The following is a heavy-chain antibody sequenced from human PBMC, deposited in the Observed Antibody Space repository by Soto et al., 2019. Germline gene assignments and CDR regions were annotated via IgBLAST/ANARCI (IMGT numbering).Heavy chain of an antibody. J-gene: IGHJ6*02. D-gene: IGHD5-18*01. CDR1: GFTFSSYG. CDR2: ISYDGSNK. CDR3: AKDSGYSGMDV. Sequence: GSLRLSCAASGFTFSSYGMHWVRQAPGKGLEWVAVISYDGSNKYYADSVKGRFTISRVNSKNTLYLQMNSLRAEDTAVYYCAKDSGYSGMDVWGQGTTVTVSS. V-gene: IGHV3-30*18.